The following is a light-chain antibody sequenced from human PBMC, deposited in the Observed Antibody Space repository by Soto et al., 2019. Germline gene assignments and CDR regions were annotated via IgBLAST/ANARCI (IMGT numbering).Light chain of an antibody. Sequence: DIQMTQSPSTLSASVGDRVTITCRASQSVSSWLGWYQQKPGKAPQLLIYKASNLESGVPSRFSGSGSGTEYTLTISSLQPDDFATYYCQQYNTYSGYTFGQGTKLEIK. CDR3: QQYNTYSGYT. V-gene: IGKV1-5*03. CDR2: KAS. J-gene: IGKJ2*01. CDR1: QSVSSW.